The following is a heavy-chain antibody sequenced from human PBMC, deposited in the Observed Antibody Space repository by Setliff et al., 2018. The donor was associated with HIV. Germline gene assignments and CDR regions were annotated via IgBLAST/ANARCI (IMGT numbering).Heavy chain of an antibody. V-gene: IGHV3-20*04. CDR1: GFTFEDYG. CDR2: INWNGGRT. CDR3: ASVPFISSWDDY. J-gene: IGHJ4*02. Sequence: GPLRLSCAVSGFTFEDYGMSWVRQAPGTGLEWVCGINWNGGRTVYYADSVKGRFTISRDNAKNSLYLQMNSLRAEDTAVYYCASVPFISSWDDYWGQGTLVTVSS. D-gene: IGHD6-13*01.